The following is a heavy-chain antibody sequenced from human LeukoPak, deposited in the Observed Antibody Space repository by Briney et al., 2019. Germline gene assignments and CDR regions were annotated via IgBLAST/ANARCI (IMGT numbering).Heavy chain of an antibody. CDR2: IYYSGST. J-gene: IGHJ5*02. D-gene: IGHD6-19*01. V-gene: IGHV4-39*01. CDR1: GGSISSSSYY. CDR3: ARHLADRDGQWRNWFDP. Sequence: SETLSLTCTVSGGSISSSSYYWGWIRQPPGKGLEWIGSIYYSGSTYYNPSLKSRVTISVDTSKNQFSLKLSSVTAADTAVYYCARHLADRDGQWRNWFDPWGQGTLVTVSS.